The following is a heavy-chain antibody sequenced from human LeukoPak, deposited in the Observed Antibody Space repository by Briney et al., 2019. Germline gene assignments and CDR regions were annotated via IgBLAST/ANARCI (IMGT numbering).Heavy chain of an antibody. D-gene: IGHD3-10*01. CDR2: ISGDGGST. Sequence: GGSLRLSCAASGFTFDDYAMHWVRQAPGKGLEWVSLISGDGGSTYYADSVKGRFTISRDNSKNSLYLQMNSLRTEDTALYYCAKDALITMVRGVIMYYYYYGMDVWGQGTTVTVSS. J-gene: IGHJ6*02. CDR3: AKDALITMVRGVIMYYYYYGMDV. CDR1: GFTFDDYA. V-gene: IGHV3-43*02.